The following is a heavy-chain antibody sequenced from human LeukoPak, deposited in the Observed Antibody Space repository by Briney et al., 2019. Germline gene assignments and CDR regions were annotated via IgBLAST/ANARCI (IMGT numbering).Heavy chain of an antibody. D-gene: IGHD2-2*01. CDR2: IYHSGNT. J-gene: IGHJ3*02. Sequence: SETLSLTCTVSGYSISSGYYWGWIRQPPGKGLEWIGSIYHSGNTYYNPALKSRVTISVDTSKNQFCLKLSSVTAADTAVYYCARVKYQLQMGLAFDIWGQGTMVTVSS. CDR3: ARVKYQLQMGLAFDI. V-gene: IGHV4-38-2*02. CDR1: GYSISSGYY.